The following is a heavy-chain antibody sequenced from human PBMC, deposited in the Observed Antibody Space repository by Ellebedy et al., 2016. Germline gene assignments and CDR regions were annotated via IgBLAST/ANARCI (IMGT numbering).Heavy chain of an antibody. V-gene: IGHV1-69*04. CDR3: ARDLGAVAGGRGGAFDI. Sequence: ASVKVSCKASGGTFSSYAISWVRQAPGQGLEWMGRIIPILGIANYAQKFQGRVTITADKSTSTAYMELSSLRSEDTAVYYCARDLGAVAGGRGGAFDIWGQGTMVTVSS. J-gene: IGHJ3*02. CDR2: IIPILGIA. CDR1: GGTFSSYA. D-gene: IGHD6-19*01.